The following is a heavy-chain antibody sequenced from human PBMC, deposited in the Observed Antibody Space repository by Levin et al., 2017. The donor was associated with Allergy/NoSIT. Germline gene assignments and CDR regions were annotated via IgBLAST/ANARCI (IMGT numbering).Heavy chain of an antibody. J-gene: IGHJ3*01. D-gene: IGHD6-19*01. CDR3: ASPYSSDWVFDL. V-gene: IGHV3-7*01. CDR1: GFSFSDYW. Sequence: GGSLRLSFVAPGFSFSDYWLTWVRQAPGKGLEWVANIKPDGSEKYYADSVTGRFNISRDNAQNSLYLQMKYLSAEDTAVYYCASPYSSDWVFDLWGPGTMVTVSS. CDR2: IKPDGSEK.